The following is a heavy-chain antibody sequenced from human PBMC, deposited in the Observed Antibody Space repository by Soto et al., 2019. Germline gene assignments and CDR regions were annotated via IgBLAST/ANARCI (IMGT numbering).Heavy chain of an antibody. CDR3: AKGGRGYSSAPRFYFEY. Sequence: QVQLFQSGAEVKKPGSSLTVSCQSSGGIFCSNAISCVRQAPGQGLEWMGENLPIFDTPHYAQKFQGRVPITANESTSTAYIELSSLKPEDTALDSCAKGGRGYSSAPRFYFEYWGQGSLVTVSS. CDR1: GGIFCSNA. D-gene: IGHD5-18*01. CDR2: NLPIFDTP. J-gene: IGHJ4*02. V-gene: IGHV1-69*01.